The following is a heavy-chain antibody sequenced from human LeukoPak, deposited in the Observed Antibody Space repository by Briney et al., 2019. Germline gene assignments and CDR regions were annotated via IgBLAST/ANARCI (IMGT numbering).Heavy chain of an antibody. CDR2: IYYSGST. Sequence: PSETLSLTCTVSGGSISSYYWSWIRQPPGKGLEWIGYIYYSGSTNYNPSLKSRVTISVDTSKNQFSLKLTSVTAADTAIYYCARRIVGGFDPWGQGILVTVSS. J-gene: IGHJ5*02. D-gene: IGHD1-26*01. V-gene: IGHV4-59*08. CDR3: ARRIVGGFDP. CDR1: GGSISSYY.